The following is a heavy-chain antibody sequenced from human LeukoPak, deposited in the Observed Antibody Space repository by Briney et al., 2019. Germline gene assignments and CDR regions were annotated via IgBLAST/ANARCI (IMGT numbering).Heavy chain of an antibody. D-gene: IGHD1-14*01. CDR3: ARVGIGDWFDP. V-gene: IGHV4-30-4*01. J-gene: IGHJ5*02. CDR2: IYYSGST. Sequence: SETLSLTCTVSGGSISSGDYYWSWIRQPSGKGLEWIGYIYYSGSTYYNPSLKSRVTISVDTSKNQFSLKLSSVTAADTAVYYCARVGIGDWFDPWGQGTLVTVSS. CDR1: GGSISSGDYY.